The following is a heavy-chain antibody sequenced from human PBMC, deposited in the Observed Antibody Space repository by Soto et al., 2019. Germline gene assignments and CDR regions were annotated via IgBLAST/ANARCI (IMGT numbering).Heavy chain of an antibody. D-gene: IGHD3-10*01. Sequence: EVQLLESGGGLVQPGGSLRLSCAASGFTFSSYAMSWVRQAPGKGLEWVSAISGSGGSTYYADSVKGRFTISRDNSKNTLYLQMNSLRAEDTAVYYCAKDGGEDVLLWFGEIKNWYFDLWGRGTLVTVSS. J-gene: IGHJ2*01. CDR1: GFTFSSYA. CDR2: ISGSGGST. V-gene: IGHV3-23*01. CDR3: AKDGGEDVLLWFGEIKNWYFDL.